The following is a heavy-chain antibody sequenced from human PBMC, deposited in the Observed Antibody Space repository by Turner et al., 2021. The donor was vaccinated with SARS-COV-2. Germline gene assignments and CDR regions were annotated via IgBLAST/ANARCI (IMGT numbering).Heavy chain of an antibody. Sequence: QVKLVQSGAEVKKPGASVKVSCKASGYTFTNYDINWVRQATGQGLEWMGWMNPNSGNTGYAQKFPGRVTMTRDTSISTAYMELSSLRSEDTAVYYCARLHGHCTSTSCYWDYYFGMDVWGQGTTVTVSS. CDR1: GYTFTNYD. D-gene: IGHD2-2*01. V-gene: IGHV1-8*01. CDR2: MNPNSGNT. J-gene: IGHJ6*02. CDR3: ARLHGHCTSTSCYWDYYFGMDV.